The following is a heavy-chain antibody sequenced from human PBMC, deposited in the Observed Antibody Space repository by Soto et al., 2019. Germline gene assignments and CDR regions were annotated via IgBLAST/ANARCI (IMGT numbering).Heavy chain of an antibody. CDR3: ATGGYDSSGYLDY. V-gene: IGHV4-59*08. CDR1: GGSISSYY. J-gene: IGHJ4*02. CDR2: IYYSGST. Sequence: QGQLQESGPGLVKPSETLSLTCTVSGGSISSYYWSWIRQPPGKGLEWIGYIYYSGSTNYNPSLKSRVTISVDTSKNQFSLKLSSVTAADTAVYYCATGGYDSSGYLDYWGQGTLVTVSS. D-gene: IGHD3-22*01.